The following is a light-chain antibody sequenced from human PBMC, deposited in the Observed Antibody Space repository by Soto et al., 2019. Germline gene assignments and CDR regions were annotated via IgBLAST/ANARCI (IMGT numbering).Light chain of an antibody. Sequence: DIQMTQSPSTLGASVGDTVTISCRASQSVSPWLAWYQQKPGKAPKLLIYKTSRLQSGVPSRFSGSGSGTYFTLKISSLQPDDFAIYYCQQYNSSGLTFGGGTTVDIK. V-gene: IGKV1-5*03. CDR2: KTS. CDR3: QQYNSSGLT. CDR1: QSVSPW. J-gene: IGKJ4*01.